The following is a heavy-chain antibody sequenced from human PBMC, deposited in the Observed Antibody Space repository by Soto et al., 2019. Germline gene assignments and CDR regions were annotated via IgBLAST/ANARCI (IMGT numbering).Heavy chain of an antibody. CDR1: GYTFTSYD. V-gene: IGHV1-8*01. J-gene: IGHJ4*02. CDR2: MNPNSGNT. Sequence: QVQLVQSGAEVKKPGASVKVSCKASGYTFTSYDINWVRQATGQGLEWMGWMNPNSGNTGYAQKFQGRVTMTRNTSISTAYKELSSLRSEDTAVYYCARGVGDSSSWYYRLDYWGQGTLVTVSS. D-gene: IGHD6-13*01. CDR3: ARGVGDSSSWYYRLDY.